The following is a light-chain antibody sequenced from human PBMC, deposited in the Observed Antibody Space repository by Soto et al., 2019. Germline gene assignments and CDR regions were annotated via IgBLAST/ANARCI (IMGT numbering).Light chain of an antibody. J-gene: IGLJ1*01. V-gene: IGLV3-21*04. Sequence: SYELTQPPSVSVAPEKTTTITCGGNNIGDKRVHWYRQKPGQAPVLLIAYDSDRPSGIPERFSGSNSGNTATLTISRVEAGDEADYYCQVWAIMTDNYVFGGGTKLTVL. CDR3: QVWAIMTDNYV. CDR2: YDS. CDR1: NIGDKR.